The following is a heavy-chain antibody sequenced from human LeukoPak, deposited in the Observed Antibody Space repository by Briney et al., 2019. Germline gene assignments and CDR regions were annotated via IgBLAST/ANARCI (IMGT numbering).Heavy chain of an antibody. V-gene: IGHV4-39*07. CDR1: GGSISRSSYY. CDR2: IYYSGST. Sequence: SETLSLTCTVSGGSISRSSYYWGWIRQPPGKGLEWIGTIYYSGSTNYNPSLKSRVTISVDTSKNQFSLKLSSVTAADTAVYYCARGLGYGRQWLFDPWGQGTLVTVSS. CDR3: ARGLGYGRQWLFDP. D-gene: IGHD6-19*01. J-gene: IGHJ5*02.